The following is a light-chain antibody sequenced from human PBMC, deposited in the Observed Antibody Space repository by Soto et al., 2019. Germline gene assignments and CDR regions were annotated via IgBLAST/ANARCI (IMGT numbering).Light chain of an antibody. CDR2: EVS. Sequence: QSALTQPASVSGSPGQSITISCTGTSSDVGSYNLVSWYQQHPGKAPKLMIYEVSKRPSGVSNRFSGSKSGNTASLTISGLQAEDEADYYCCSYAGSSRGVFGTGTKLTVL. V-gene: IGLV2-23*02. CDR3: CSYAGSSRGV. J-gene: IGLJ1*01. CDR1: SSDVGSYNL.